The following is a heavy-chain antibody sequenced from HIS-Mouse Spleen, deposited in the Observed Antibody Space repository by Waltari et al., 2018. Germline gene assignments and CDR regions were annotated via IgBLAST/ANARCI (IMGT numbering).Heavy chain of an antibody. CDR2: MYYSGST. CDR3: AREIPYSSSWYDWYFDL. D-gene: IGHD6-13*01. V-gene: IGHV4-39*07. CDR1: GGSISISSYS. J-gene: IGHJ2*01. Sequence: QLQLQESGPGLVKPSETLSLTCTVSGGSISISSYSWGWIRQPPGKGLEWIGSMYYSGSTYYSPSLKSRVTISVDTSTNQFSLKLSSVTAADTAVYYCAREIPYSSSWYDWYFDLWGRGTLVTVSS.